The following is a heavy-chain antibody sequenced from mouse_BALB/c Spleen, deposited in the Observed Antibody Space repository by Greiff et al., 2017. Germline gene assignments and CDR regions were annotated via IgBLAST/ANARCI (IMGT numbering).Heavy chain of an antibody. CDR1: GFTFTDYY. J-gene: IGHJ4*01. Sequence: EVKVVESGGGLVQPGGSLRLSCATSGFTFTDYYMSWVRQPPGKALEWLGFIRNKANGYTTEYSASVKGRFTISRDNSQSILYLQMNTLRAEDSATYYCARLLEGYYAMDYWGQGTSVTVSS. D-gene: IGHD2-1*01. CDR2: IRNKANGYTT. CDR3: ARLLEGYYAMDY. V-gene: IGHV7-3*02.